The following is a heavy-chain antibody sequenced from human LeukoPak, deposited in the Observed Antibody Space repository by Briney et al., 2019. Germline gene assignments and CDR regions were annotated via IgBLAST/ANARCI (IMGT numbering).Heavy chain of an antibody. CDR1: GYAFTGYY. D-gene: IGHD2-2*01. Sequence: ASVKVSCKASGYAFTGYYMYWVRQAPGQGLEWMGWINPNSGGTNYAQKFQGRVTMTRDTSISTAYMELSRLRSDDTAVYYCARLVPAAIAFDPWGQGTLVTVSS. V-gene: IGHV1-2*02. CDR2: INPNSGGT. CDR3: ARLVPAAIAFDP. J-gene: IGHJ5*02.